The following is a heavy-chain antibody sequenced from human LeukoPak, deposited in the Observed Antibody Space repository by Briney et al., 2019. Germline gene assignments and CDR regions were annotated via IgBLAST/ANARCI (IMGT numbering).Heavy chain of an antibody. D-gene: IGHD6-19*01. V-gene: IGHV3-23*01. CDR1: GFIFSNYA. Sequence: GGSLRLSCAASGFIFSNYAMSWVRQAPGKGLEWVSTISGAGGSPYYADSVKGRFTISRDNSKNTVFVQMNHLRAEDTAVYYCVRLGSTSGLAFDYWGQGTLVTVSS. CDR2: ISGAGGSP. CDR3: VRLGSTSGLAFDY. J-gene: IGHJ4*02.